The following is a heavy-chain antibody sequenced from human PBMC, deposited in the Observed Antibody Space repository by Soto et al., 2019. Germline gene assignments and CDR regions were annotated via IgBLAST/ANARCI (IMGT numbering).Heavy chain of an antibody. V-gene: IGHV3-7*01. CDR3: ATLNSFGSDY. J-gene: IGHJ4*02. CDR2: IKQDGSEK. Sequence: PGGSLRLSCAASGFTFSSYWMSWVRQAPGKGLEWVANIKQDGSEKYYVDSVKGRFTISRDNAKNTVYLQMNSLRDEDTAMYYCATLNSFGSDYWGQGTLVTVSS. D-gene: IGHD5-18*01. CDR1: GFTFSSYW.